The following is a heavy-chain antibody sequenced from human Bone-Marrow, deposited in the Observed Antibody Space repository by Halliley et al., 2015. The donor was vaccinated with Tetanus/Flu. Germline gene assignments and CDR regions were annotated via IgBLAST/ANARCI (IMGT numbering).Heavy chain of an antibody. CDR3: AKSILADHYWYFDL. CDR2: ISGSNANT. CDR1: GFTFSNFA. D-gene: IGHD6-25*01. V-gene: IGHV3-23*01. Sequence: SLRLSCAASGFTFSNFAMSWVRQAPGKGLEWVSSISGSNANTYYTDSVKGRFAISRDSSKDTLYLHLSSLRLEDTAIYYCAKSILADHYWYFDLWGRGTLVTVSS. J-gene: IGHJ2*01.